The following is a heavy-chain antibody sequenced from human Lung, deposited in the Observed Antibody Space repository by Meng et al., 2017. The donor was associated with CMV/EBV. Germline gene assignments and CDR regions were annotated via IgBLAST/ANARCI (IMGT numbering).Heavy chain of an antibody. D-gene: IGHD2-2*02. V-gene: IGHV1-58*01. J-gene: IGHJ3*02. CDR1: GFTFTSSA. CDR3: GIVVVPAAIGVDAFDI. CDR2: IVVGSGNT. Sequence: SVXVSXKASGFTFTSSAVQWVRQARGQRLEWIGWIVVGSGNTNYAQKFQERVTITRDMSTSTAYMELSSLRSEDTAVYYCGIVVVPAAIGVDAFDIWGQVTXVTVAS.